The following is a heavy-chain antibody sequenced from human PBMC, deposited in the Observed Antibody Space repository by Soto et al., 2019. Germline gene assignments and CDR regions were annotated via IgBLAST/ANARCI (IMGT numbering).Heavy chain of an antibody. V-gene: IGHV1-69*13. D-gene: IGHD3-16*01. Sequence: SVNVSCKDSGGLFSSFAISWVRQAPGQGLEWLGGIIPVFGTPTYAEKFQGRLTITADESTNTAYMELSSLRSGDTAVYYCGRGGGSYVWFNDVWGEGTLVNVSS. CDR1: GGLFSSFA. J-gene: IGHJ1*01. CDR2: IIPVFGTP. CDR3: GRGGGSYVWFNDV.